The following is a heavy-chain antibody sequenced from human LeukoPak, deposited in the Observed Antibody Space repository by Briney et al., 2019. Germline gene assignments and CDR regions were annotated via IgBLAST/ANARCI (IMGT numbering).Heavy chain of an antibody. D-gene: IGHD4-17*01. Sequence: SDTLSLTCTVSGGPISDYYWSWIRQPPGKGLEWIGYIHYSGSTNYNPSLKSRVTMSVDTSKNQFSLVLRSVTAADTAVYYCVRGGPPTVTRFDYWGQGALVSVS. J-gene: IGHJ4*02. CDR1: GGPISDYY. CDR2: IHYSGST. CDR3: VRGGPPTVTRFDY. V-gene: IGHV4-59*01.